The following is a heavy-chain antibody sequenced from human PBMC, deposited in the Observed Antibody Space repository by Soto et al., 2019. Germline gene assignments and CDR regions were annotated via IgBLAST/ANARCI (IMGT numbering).Heavy chain of an antibody. CDR3: ARGAGNWNWEFDP. CDR2: IYYSGST. V-gene: IGHV4-30-4*01. CDR1: GGSISSGDYY. J-gene: IGHJ5*02. Sequence: QVQLQESGPGLVKPSQTLSLTCTVSGGSISSGDYYWSWIRQPPGKGLEWIGYIYYSGSTYYNPSLKSRVTRSVDTSQNQFSLKLSSVTAADTAVYYCARGAGNWNWEFDPWGQGTLVTVSS. D-gene: IGHD1-1*01.